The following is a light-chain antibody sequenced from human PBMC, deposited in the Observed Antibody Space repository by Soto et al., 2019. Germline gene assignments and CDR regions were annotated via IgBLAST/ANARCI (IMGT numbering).Light chain of an antibody. J-gene: IGKJ4*01. CDR3: MQALQTPLT. V-gene: IGKV2-28*01. CDR1: QSLRHSNGYNY. CDR2: LAS. Sequence: DIVMTQSPLSLSVTPGEPASISCRSSQSLRHSNGYNYLDWYLQKPGQSPQLLIYLASYRASGVPDRFSGSGSVTDFTLNINRVEAEDVGVYYCMQALQTPLTFGGGTNVEI.